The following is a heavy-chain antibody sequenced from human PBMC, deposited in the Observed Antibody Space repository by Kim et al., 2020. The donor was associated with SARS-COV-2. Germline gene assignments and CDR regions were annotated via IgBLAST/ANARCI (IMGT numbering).Heavy chain of an antibody. D-gene: IGHD6-13*01. Sequence: GGSLRLSCAASGFTFDDYTMHWVRQAPGKGLEWVSLISWDGGSTYYADSVKGRFTISRDNSKNSLYLQMNSLRTEDTALYYCAKDIRVDDRNPTREYSSSWYFSAGYDYWGQGTLVTVSS. CDR1: GFTFDDYT. V-gene: IGHV3-43*01. CDR2: ISWDGGST. CDR3: AKDIRVDDRNPTREYSSSWYFSAGYDY. J-gene: IGHJ4*02.